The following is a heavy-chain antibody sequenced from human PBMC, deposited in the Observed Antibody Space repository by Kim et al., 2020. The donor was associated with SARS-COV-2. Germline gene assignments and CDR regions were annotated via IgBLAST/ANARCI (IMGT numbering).Heavy chain of an antibody. J-gene: IGHJ4*02. CDR3: ARSSSWPHFDY. CDR2: IYYSGST. D-gene: IGHD6-13*01. Sequence: SETLSLTCTVSGGSISSGGYYWSWIRQHPGKGLEWIGYIYYSGSTYYNPSLKSRFTISVDTSSNHNNQFSLRLTSVTAADTAVYYCARSSSWPHFDYWGQGTLVTVSS. V-gene: IGHV4-31*03. CDR1: GGSISSGGYY.